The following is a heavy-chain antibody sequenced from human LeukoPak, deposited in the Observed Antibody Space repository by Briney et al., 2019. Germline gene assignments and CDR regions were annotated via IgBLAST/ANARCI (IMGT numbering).Heavy chain of an antibody. CDR2: ISSSSSTI. J-gene: IGHJ5*02. CDR3: ARDFRDFWSGYSWFDP. CDR1: GFTFSSYS. Sequence: SGGSLRLSCAASGFTFSSYSMNWVRQAPGKGLEWVSYISSSSSTIYYADSVKGRFTISRDNAKNSLYLQMNSLRAEDTAVYYCARDFRDFWSGYSWFDPWGQGTLVTVSS. D-gene: IGHD3-3*01. V-gene: IGHV3-48*01.